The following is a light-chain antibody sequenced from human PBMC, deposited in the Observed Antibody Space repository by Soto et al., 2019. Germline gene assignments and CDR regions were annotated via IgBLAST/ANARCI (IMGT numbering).Light chain of an antibody. Sequence: DIQMTQSPYSLSASVGDRVTITCRASENIVNYLNWYQRKPGQAPKLLIYGASSLQRGVPSRFSGSGSGTDFTLTISTLQPEDFGTFYCQQSYSVPLTFGGGTKVEIK. CDR3: QQSYSVPLT. CDR2: GAS. J-gene: IGKJ4*01. CDR1: ENIVNY. V-gene: IGKV1-39*01.